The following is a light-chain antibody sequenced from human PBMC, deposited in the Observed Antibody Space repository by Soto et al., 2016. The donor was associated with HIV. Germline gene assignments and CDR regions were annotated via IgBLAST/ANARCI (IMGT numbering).Light chain of an antibody. CDR1: QSISTY. CDR3: QQSSRTPRT. Sequence: DIQMTQSPSSLSLSIGDRVSITCRASQSISTYVSWYQQKPGRAPKLLIYDASSLHSGVPSRFSGRGSGTDFTLTISSLQHEDLGTYYCQQSSRTPRTFGQGTKGEI. CDR2: DAS. J-gene: IGKJ1*01. V-gene: IGKV1-39*01.